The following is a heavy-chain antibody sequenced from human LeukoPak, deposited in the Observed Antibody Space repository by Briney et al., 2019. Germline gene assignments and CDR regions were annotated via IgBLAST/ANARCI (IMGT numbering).Heavy chain of an antibody. J-gene: IGHJ3*02. CDR1: GFTFNDYA. CDR2: IRDDGSDT. V-gene: IGHV3-30*02. D-gene: IGHD3-9*01. Sequence: GGSLRLSCAASGFTFNDYAMYWVRQSPGRGLEWVALIRDDGSDTYHADSVKGRFTISRDNSKNTVFLRMNSMRGEDSAIYYCAKSDGHGTGYGFHIWGQGTMVAVCS. CDR3: AKSDGHGTGYGFHI.